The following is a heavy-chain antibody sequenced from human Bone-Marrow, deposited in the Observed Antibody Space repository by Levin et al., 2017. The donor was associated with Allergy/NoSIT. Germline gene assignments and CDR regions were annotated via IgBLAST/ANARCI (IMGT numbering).Heavy chain of an antibody. CDR1: GGSISSGDHQ. CDR3: ARSQWFGELSFAT. CDR2: ILYSGST. V-gene: IGHV4-30-4*08. Sequence: SETLSLTCSVSGGSISSGDHQWTWIRQAPGKGLEWIGYILYSGSTFYNPSLKGRGRISLDRAENDFSLKLNSVTAADTAMYYCARSQWFGELSFATWGQGIRVTVSS. D-gene: IGHD3-10*01. J-gene: IGHJ5*02.